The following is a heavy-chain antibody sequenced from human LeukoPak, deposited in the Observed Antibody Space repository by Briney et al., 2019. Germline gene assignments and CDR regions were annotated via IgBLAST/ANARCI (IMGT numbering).Heavy chain of an antibody. V-gene: IGHV4-34*01. J-gene: IGHJ4*02. CDR1: GGSFSGYY. Sequence: PSETLSLTCAVYGGSFSGYYWSWIRQPPGKGLEWIGEINHSGSTNYNPSLKSRVTISVDTSKNQFSLKLSSVTAADTAVYYCARLSPYARYWGQGTLVTVSS. D-gene: IGHD2-2*01. CDR2: INHSGST. CDR3: ARLSPYARY.